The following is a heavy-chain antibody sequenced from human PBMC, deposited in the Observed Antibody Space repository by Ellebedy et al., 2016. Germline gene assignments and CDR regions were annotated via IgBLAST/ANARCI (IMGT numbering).Heavy chain of an antibody. Sequence: ASVKVSCKASGGTFNSNAISWVRQAPGQGLEWMGWISGYTGNTNYGEKIQGRATMTTDTSTSTAYMELRSLRSDDTAVYYCARVFYYGSESQGGNYYYYMDVWGKGTTVTVSS. CDR1: GGTFNSNA. CDR2: ISGYTGNT. D-gene: IGHD3-10*01. CDR3: ARVFYYGSESQGGNYYYYMDV. J-gene: IGHJ6*03. V-gene: IGHV1-18*01.